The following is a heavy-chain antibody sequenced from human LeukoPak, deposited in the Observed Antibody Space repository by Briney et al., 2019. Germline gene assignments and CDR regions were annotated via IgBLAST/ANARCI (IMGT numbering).Heavy chain of an antibody. Sequence: PGGSLRLSCAASGFTFSDYYMSWIRQAPGKGLEWVSYISSSSSYTNYADSVKGRFTISRDNSKNTVFLQMNSLRAEDTAIYYCATLKDKWLQSPGTDYWGQGTLVTVSS. D-gene: IGHD5-24*01. J-gene: IGHJ4*02. V-gene: IGHV3-11*03. CDR1: GFTFSDYY. CDR2: ISSSSSYT. CDR3: ATLKDKWLQSPGTDY.